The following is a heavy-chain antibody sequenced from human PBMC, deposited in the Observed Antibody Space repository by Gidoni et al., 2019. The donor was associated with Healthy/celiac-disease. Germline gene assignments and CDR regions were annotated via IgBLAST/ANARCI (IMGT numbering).Heavy chain of an antibody. V-gene: IGHV3-53*01. Sequence: EVQLVESGGGLIQPGGSLRLSCAASGFTVSSNYMSWVRQAPGKGLEWVSVIYSGGSTYYADSVKGRFTISRDNSKNTLYLQMNSLRAEDTAVYYCARAVGDFSAAFDIWGQGTMVTVSS. D-gene: IGHD1-26*01. J-gene: IGHJ3*02. CDR1: GFTVSSNY. CDR2: IYSGGST. CDR3: ARAVGDFSAAFDI.